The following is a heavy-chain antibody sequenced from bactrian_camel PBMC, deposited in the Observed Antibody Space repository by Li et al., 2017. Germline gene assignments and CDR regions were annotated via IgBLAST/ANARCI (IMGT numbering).Heavy chain of an antibody. Sequence: DVQLVESGGGLVQPGGSLRLSCAASGFTFSSHDMSWVRQAPGKGLEWVSAIFGDSTYYADSVKGRFTISRDNAKNTMYLQMNSLKTEDTAVYYCATVGDGEYCSGGYCYEYNYWGQGTQVTVS. D-gene: IGHD2*01. CDR3: ATVGDGEYCSGGYCYEYNY. J-gene: IGHJ4*01. CDR2: IFGDST. V-gene: IGHV3S40*01. CDR1: GFTFSSHD.